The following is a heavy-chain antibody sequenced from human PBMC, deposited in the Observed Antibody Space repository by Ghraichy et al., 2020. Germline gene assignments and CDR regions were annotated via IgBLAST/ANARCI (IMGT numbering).Heavy chain of an antibody. CDR1: GFTFSSYS. CDR3: ARVRSTMVRGVIIPRPYYSYRMDV. Sequence: GGSLSLSCAASGFTFSSYSMNWVRQAPGKGLEWVSYISSSSSTIYYADSVKGRFTISRDNAKNSLYLQMNSLRAEDTAVYYCARVRSTMVRGVIIPRPYYSYRMDVLGQGTTVTVSS. D-gene: IGHD3-10*01. J-gene: IGHJ6*02. V-gene: IGHV3-48*04. CDR2: ISSSSSTI.